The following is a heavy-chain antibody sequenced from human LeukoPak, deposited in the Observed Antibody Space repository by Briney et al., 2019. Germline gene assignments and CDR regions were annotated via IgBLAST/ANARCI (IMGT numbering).Heavy chain of an antibody. J-gene: IGHJ4*02. CDR1: GGSISSSSYY. D-gene: IGHD3-3*01. V-gene: IGHV4-39*01. Sequence: SETLSLTCTVSGGSISSSSYYWGWIRQPPGKGLEWIGSIYYSGSTYYNPSLKSRVTISVDTSKNQFSLKLSSVTAADTAVYYCATSQVLRFLEWSNWAPTFDYWGQGTLVTVSS. CDR2: IYYSGST. CDR3: ATSQVLRFLEWSNWAPTFDY.